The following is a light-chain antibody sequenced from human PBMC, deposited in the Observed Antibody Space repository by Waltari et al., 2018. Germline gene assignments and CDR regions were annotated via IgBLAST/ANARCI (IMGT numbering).Light chain of an antibody. Sequence: QSALTQPASVSGSPGQSISISCTGTSGDVGGYDHVSWYQHHPGKAPKLIIYEVSNRPSGVSNRFSGSKSGNTASLTISGLQAEDEADYFCNSYTHTTVYVFGTGTTVTVL. CDR1: SGDVGGYDH. CDR3: NSYTHTTVYV. J-gene: IGLJ1*01. V-gene: IGLV2-14*01. CDR2: EVS.